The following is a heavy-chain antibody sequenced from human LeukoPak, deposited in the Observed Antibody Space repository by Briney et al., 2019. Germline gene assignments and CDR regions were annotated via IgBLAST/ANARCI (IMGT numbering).Heavy chain of an antibody. J-gene: IGHJ4*02. CDR1: AFTFNNFA. CDR2: ISAGGGTT. D-gene: IGHD1/OR15-1a*01. V-gene: IGHV3-23*01. CDR3: AKCGTSSGFDY. Sequence: GGSLRLSCAASAFTFNNFAMSWVRQAPGKGLEWVSGISAGGGTTIYVDSVKGRFTISRDNSKNTLYLQMNSLRAEDTAVYYCAKCGTSSGFDYWGQGSLVTVSS.